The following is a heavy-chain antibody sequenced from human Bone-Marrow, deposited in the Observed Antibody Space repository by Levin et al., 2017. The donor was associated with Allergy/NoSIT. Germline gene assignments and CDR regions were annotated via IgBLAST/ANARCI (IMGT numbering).Heavy chain of an antibody. J-gene: IGHJ4*02. D-gene: IGHD3-10*01. V-gene: IGHV1-2*06. CDR3: ARLRRDYGSGTPESDY. CDR1: GYTFSDYY. Sequence: WASVKVSCKASGYTFSDYYMHWVRQAPGQGLEWLGRINPNSGATDYAQKFQGRVTMTRDTSISTVYMDLTRLTSDDTAVYYCARLRRDYGSGTPESDYWGQGTLVTVTS. CDR2: INPNSGAT.